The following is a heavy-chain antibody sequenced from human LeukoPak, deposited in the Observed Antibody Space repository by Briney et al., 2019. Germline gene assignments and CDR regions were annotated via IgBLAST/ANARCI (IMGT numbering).Heavy chain of an antibody. V-gene: IGHV3-30*04. CDR2: ISYDGSNK. CDR1: GFTFSSYA. Sequence: GGSLRLSCAASGFTFSSYAMHWVRQAPGKGLEWVAVISYDGSNKYYADSVKGRFTISRDNSKNTLYLQMNSLRAEDTAVYYCARDYYDSSGSYYFDYWGQGTLVTVSS. CDR3: ARDYYDSSGSYYFDY. D-gene: IGHD3-22*01. J-gene: IGHJ4*02.